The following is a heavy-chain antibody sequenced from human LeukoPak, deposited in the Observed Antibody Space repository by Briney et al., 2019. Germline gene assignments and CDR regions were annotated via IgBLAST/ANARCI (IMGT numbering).Heavy chain of an antibody. Sequence: SETLSLTCTVSGGSISSASHYWSWIRQPPGKGLERIGSISYNGNTFYKPSLKSRVAISLDTSKNHFSLKLSSVTAADTAIYYCAREVESSPNDWGQGTLVTVSP. V-gene: IGHV4-39*07. CDR1: GGSISSASHY. D-gene: IGHD6-6*01. CDR3: AREVESSPND. CDR2: ISYNGNT. J-gene: IGHJ4*02.